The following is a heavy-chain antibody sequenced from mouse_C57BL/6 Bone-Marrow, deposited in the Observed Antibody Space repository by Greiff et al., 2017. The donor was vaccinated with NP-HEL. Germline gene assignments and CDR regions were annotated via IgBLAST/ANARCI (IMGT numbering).Heavy chain of an antibody. J-gene: IGHJ2*01. CDR1: GYTFTDYY. CDR2: INPYNGGT. CDR3: AMRDYDEED. D-gene: IGHD2-4*01. V-gene: IGHV1-19*01. Sequence: EVQLQQSGPVLVKPGASVKMSCKASGYTFTDYYMNWVKQSHGKSLEWIGVINPYNGGTSYNQKFKGKATLTVDKSSSTAYMELNSLTSEDSAVYYCAMRDYDEEDWGQGTTLTVSS.